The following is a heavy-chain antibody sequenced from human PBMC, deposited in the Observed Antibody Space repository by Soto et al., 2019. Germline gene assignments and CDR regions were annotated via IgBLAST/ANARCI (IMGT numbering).Heavy chain of an antibody. CDR3: ARDQGLGQFDS. V-gene: IGHV4-31*03. Sequence: QVQLQESGPGLVKPSQTLSLTCTVSGGSISNGGYYWSWIRQHSGKGLEWIGYIYYSGSTYYNPSLKSRVIISVDTSKNQFSLKLSSVTAADTAVYYCARDQGLGQFDSWGQGTLVTVSS. J-gene: IGHJ5*01. CDR1: GGSISNGGYY. CDR2: IYYSGST.